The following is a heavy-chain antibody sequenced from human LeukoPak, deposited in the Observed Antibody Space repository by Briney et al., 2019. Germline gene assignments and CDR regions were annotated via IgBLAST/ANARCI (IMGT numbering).Heavy chain of an antibody. CDR3: ARDRESTGYDLYDY. Sequence: GGSLRLSCAASGFTFHNYWMAWVRQTPGKGLEWVANIKHDASEKYYVASVKGRFTISRANAQNSFFLQMNSLRAEDTAVYFCARDRESTGYDLYDYWGQRNLVTVSS. V-gene: IGHV3-7*01. D-gene: IGHD5-12*01. J-gene: IGHJ4*02. CDR1: GFTFHNYW. CDR2: IKHDASEK.